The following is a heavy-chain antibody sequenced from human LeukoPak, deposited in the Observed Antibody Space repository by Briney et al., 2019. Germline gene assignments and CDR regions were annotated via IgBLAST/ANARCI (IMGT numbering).Heavy chain of an antibody. D-gene: IGHD3-22*01. V-gene: IGHV2-5*02. Sequence: SGPTLVKPTQTLTLTCTFSGFSLSTSGVGVGWIRQPPGKALEWLALIYWDDDKRYSPSLKSRVTITSDTSKNQVVLTMTNMDPVDTATYYCAHRRYDSSGYWTHGTSDVWGQGTMVTVSS. CDR3: AHRRYDSSGYWTHGTSDV. J-gene: IGHJ3*01. CDR1: GFSLSTSGVG. CDR2: IYWDDDK.